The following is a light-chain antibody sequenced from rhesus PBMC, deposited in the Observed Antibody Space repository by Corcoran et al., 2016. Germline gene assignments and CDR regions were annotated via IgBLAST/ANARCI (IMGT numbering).Light chain of an antibody. Sequence: DIQMTQSPSSLSASVGDTVTITCRASQSISSWLAWYQQKPGKAPKLLIYKASSLKSGVPSRFSGSGSGTVFTLTISSLQSEDFATYYCQKYSSSPPTFGQGTKVEIK. CDR2: KAS. J-gene: IGKJ1*01. CDR3: QKYSSSPPT. CDR1: QSISSW. V-gene: IGKV1-22*01.